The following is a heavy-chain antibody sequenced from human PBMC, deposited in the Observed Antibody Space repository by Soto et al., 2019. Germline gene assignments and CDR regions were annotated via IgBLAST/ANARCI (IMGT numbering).Heavy chain of an antibody. V-gene: IGHV4-59*01. CDR2: IYYSGST. D-gene: IGHD3-3*01. J-gene: IGHJ6*03. CDR3: ARAIVEWSGDYYYYYYMDV. Sequence: SETLSLTCTVSGGSISSYYWSWIRQPPGKGLEWIGYIYYSGSTNYNPSLKSRVTISVDTSKNQFSLKLSSVTAADTAVYYCARAIVEWSGDYYYYYYMDVWGKGTTVTVSS. CDR1: GGSISSYY.